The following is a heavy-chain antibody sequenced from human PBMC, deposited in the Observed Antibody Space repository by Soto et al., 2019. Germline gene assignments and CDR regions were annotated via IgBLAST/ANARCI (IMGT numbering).Heavy chain of an antibody. D-gene: IGHD1-1*01. Sequence: QLHLQESGPGLVKPSETLALTCTVSGASLGSPDYFWGWIRQPPGKGPEWIASVHSSGGTYYSASLKPRTTTPLDPPANNFSLKLPAVTAADTASYYCARLMVGATGRTDSDYWGPGTLVTVSS. V-gene: IGHV4-39*01. CDR2: VHSSGGT. CDR3: ARLMVGATGRTDSDY. J-gene: IGHJ4*02. CDR1: GASLGSPDYF.